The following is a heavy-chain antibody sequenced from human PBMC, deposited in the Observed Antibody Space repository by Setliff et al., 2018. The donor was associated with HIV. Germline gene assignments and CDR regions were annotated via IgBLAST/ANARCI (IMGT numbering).Heavy chain of an antibody. J-gene: IGHJ5*02. CDR3: ARVGTNWPSWFDP. CDR1: GDSINSGDYY. CDR2: IHSSGGF. D-gene: IGHD1-1*01. V-gene: IGHV4-61*02. Sequence: SETLSLTCTVSGDSINSGDYYWSWLRQPAGERLEYIGRIHSSGGFNYNPSLQSRLTVSIDISKNHFSLKLRSVTAADTAVYYCARVGTNWPSWFDPWGQGTQVTVSS.